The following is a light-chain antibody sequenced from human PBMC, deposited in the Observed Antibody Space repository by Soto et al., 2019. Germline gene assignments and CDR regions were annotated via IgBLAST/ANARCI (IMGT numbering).Light chain of an antibody. CDR2: DAS. CDR1: QSVSSY. V-gene: IGKV3-11*01. Sequence: EIVLTQSPATLSLSPGERATLSCRASQSVSSYLAWYQQKPGQAPRLLIYDASTRATGIPVRFSGSGSGTDVTLTIGSLEPEDFAVYYCQQRSNWRQTFGQGTKVEI. CDR3: QQRSNWRQT. J-gene: IGKJ1*01.